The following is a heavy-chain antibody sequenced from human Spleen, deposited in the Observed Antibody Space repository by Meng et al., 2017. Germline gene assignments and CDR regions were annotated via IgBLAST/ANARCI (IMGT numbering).Heavy chain of an antibody. J-gene: IGHJ4*02. CDR3: ARGAQDTHWLIDY. D-gene: IGHD6-19*01. Sequence: GESLKISCATSGFTFLDYWMTWVRQVPGKGLEWVANIGPDGSEQYYVDSVRGRFTISRDNAKNSLFLQMNSLRAEDTAVYYCARGAQDTHWLIDYWGQGTLVTVSS. CDR2: IGPDGSEQ. V-gene: IGHV3-7*01. CDR1: GFTFLDYW.